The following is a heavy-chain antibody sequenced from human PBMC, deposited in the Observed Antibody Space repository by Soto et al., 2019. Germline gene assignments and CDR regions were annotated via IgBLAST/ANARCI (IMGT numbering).Heavy chain of an antibody. J-gene: IGHJ5*02. CDR1: GGTFSSHA. CDR3: ARGGYYGDYSNWFDP. V-gene: IGHV1-69*13. Sequence: SVKVSCKASGGTFSSHAISWVRQAPGQGLEWMGGIIPIFGTANYAQKFQGRVTITADESTSTAYMELSSLRSGDTAVYYCARGGYYGDYSNWFDPWGQGTLVTVSS. D-gene: IGHD4-17*01. CDR2: IIPIFGTA.